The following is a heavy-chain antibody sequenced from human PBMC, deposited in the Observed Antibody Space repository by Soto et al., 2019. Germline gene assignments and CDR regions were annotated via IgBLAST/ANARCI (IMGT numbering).Heavy chain of an antibody. Sequence: SETLSLTCTVSGGSISSSSYYWGWIRQPPGKGLEWIGSIYYSGSTYYNPSLKSRVTISVDTSKNQFSLKLSSVTAADTAVYYCASRITIFGVAPDAFDIWGQGTMVTVSS. D-gene: IGHD3-3*01. CDR1: GGSISSSSYY. CDR3: ASRITIFGVAPDAFDI. J-gene: IGHJ3*02. CDR2: IYYSGST. V-gene: IGHV4-39*01.